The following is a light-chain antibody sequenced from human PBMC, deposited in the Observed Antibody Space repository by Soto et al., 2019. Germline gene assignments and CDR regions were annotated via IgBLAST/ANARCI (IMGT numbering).Light chain of an antibody. J-gene: IGKJ3*01. CDR3: QQRSNWLFT. CDR2: DAS. Sequence: EIVLTQSPATLSLSPGERATLSCRASQSVSSYLAWYQQKPGQAPRLLIYDASSRATGIPARFSGSGSGTDFTLTFSSLEPEDFAVYYCQQRSNWLFTFGPGTKVDIK. CDR1: QSVSSY. V-gene: IGKV3-11*01.